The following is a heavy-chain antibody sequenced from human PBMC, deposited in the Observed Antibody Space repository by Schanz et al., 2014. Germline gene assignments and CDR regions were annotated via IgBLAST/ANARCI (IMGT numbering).Heavy chain of an antibody. J-gene: IGHJ3*02. CDR1: NYIFTKYY. D-gene: IGHD3-3*01. CDR2: INPYDDTI. Sequence: QVQLVQSGAEVKKPGASVKLSCKASNYIFTKYYIHCVRQAPGQDLEWMGLINPYDDTIDYAKKFQGRITMTRDTSTATIYMELSSLRSDDTAMYYCVTEERMESGTWAKAFDIWGQGTWVTVSS. CDR3: VTEERMESGTWAKAFDI. V-gene: IGHV1-46*01.